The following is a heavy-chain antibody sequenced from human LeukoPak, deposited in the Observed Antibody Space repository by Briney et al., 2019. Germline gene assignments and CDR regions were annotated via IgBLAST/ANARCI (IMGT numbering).Heavy chain of an antibody. CDR2: ISGGSSTI. D-gene: IGHD6-19*01. V-gene: IGHV3-48*01. Sequence: GGSLRLSCAASGFTLSSYSMNWVRQAPGKGLEWVSYISGGSSTIYNADSVKGRFTISRDNAKNLLYLLMDTLRAEDAAVYYCARVGSNQWLDYWGQGTLVTVSS. CDR3: ARVGSNQWLDY. J-gene: IGHJ4*02. CDR1: GFTLSSYS.